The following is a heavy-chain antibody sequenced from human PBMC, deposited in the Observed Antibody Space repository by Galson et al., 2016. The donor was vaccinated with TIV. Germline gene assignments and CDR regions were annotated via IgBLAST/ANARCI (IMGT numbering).Heavy chain of an antibody. CDR1: GFTFTNYW. V-gene: IGHV3-74*01. CDR2: INSDGSSI. J-gene: IGHJ4*02. CDR3: TRVPFDYYDTSGYSYYFDY. Sequence: SLRLSCAASGFTFTNYWMEWVRQVPGKGLVWVSRINSDGSSIRYADSVKGRFTISRDNAENTLYLQMNSLRAEDTAVYYCTRVPFDYYDTSGYSYYFDYWGQGTLDSVSS. D-gene: IGHD3-22*01.